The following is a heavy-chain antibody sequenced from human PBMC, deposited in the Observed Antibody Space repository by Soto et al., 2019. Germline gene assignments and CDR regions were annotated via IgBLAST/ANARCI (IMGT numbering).Heavy chain of an antibody. V-gene: IGHV3-48*01. CDR3: ARVSGWPSNYMDV. Sequence: GGSLRLSCAASGFTFSSYIMNWVRQAPGKGLEWVSYITISGGTIYYADSVKGRFTISRDNAKNSLSLQMNSLRAEDTAVYYCARVSGWPSNYMDVVGKVTTVTVSS. D-gene: IGHD6-19*01. J-gene: IGHJ6*03. CDR2: ITISGGTI. CDR1: GFTFSSYI.